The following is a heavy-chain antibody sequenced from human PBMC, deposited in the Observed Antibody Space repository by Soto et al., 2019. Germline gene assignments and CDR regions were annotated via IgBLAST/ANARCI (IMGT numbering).Heavy chain of an antibody. J-gene: IGHJ5*02. CDR2: IYYSGST. V-gene: IGHV4-39*01. CDR3: ATNPTRGWFDP. Sequence: QLQLQESGPGLVKPSETLSLTCTVSGGSISSSSYYWGWIRQPPGKGLEWIGSIYYSGSTYYNPSLKSRVTISVDTSKNQFSLKLSSVTAADTAVYHCATNPTRGWFDPWGQGTLVTVSS. CDR1: GGSISSSSYY.